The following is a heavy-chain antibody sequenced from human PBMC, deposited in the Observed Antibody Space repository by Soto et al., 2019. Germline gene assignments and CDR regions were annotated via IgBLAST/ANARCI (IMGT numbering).Heavy chain of an antibody. CDR2: IYYSVST. CDR1: GASINGDGYY. D-gene: IGHD3-10*01. J-gene: IGHJ4*02. CDR3: ARRRGVRNSCFFDY. Sequence: SETLSLTGTVSGASINGDGYYWSSIRPQPGKGLDWIGYIYYSVSTYYNPSLKSRVTMSVDTSKNHISLKESSVIAADTAVYYCARRRGVRNSCFFDYWGQGTLVTVSS. V-gene: IGHV4-31*03.